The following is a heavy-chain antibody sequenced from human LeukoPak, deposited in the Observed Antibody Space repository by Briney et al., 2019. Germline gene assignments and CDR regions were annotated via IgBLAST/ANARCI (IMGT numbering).Heavy chain of an antibody. CDR3: ASGGGWNDKFEY. CDR1: GGTFSSYA. D-gene: IGHD1-1*01. V-gene: IGHV1-69*04. Sequence: ASVKVSCKASGGTFSSYAISWVRQAPGQGLEWMGRIIPILGIANYAQKFQGRVTITADKSTSTAYMELSSLRSEDTAVYYCASGGGWNDKFEYWGQGSLVTVSS. J-gene: IGHJ4*02. CDR2: IIPILGIA.